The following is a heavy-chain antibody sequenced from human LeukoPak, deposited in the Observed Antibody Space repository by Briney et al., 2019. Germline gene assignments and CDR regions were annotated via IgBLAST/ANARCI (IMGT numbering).Heavy chain of an antibody. V-gene: IGHV4-39*07. CDR1: GDSISSTNYY. CDR2: IYYSGST. Sequence: SETLSLTRTVSGDSISSTNYYWGWIRQPPGKGLEWIGSIYYSGSTYYNPSLESRVTISVDTSKNQFSLKLSSVTAADTAVYYCARGSPTYYDFWSGYSGGDAFDIWGQGTMVTVSS. J-gene: IGHJ3*02. CDR3: ARGSPTYYDFWSGYSGGDAFDI. D-gene: IGHD3-3*01.